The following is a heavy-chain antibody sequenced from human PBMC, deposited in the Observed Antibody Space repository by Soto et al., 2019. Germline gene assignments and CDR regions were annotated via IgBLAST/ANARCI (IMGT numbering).Heavy chain of an antibody. Sequence: QEQLVESGGGVVQPGRSLRLSCRVSGFTFINYAMHWVRQAPGKGLEWVALISGDGSNEYYADSVKGLFTISRDNSRNTLYLQMNSLRADDTAVYYCARHLSHLKTGWLDPWGQGTLVTVSS. J-gene: IGHJ5*02. CDR1: GFTFINYA. D-gene: IGHD7-27*01. V-gene: IGHV3-30-3*01. CDR3: ARHLSHLKTGWLDP. CDR2: ISGDGSNE.